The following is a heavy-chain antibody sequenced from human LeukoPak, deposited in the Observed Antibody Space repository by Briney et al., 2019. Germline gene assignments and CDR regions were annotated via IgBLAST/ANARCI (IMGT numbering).Heavy chain of an antibody. D-gene: IGHD4-23*01. CDR3: ARASVDYGGNSFPDY. J-gene: IGHJ4*02. CDR1: GYTFTSYA. V-gene: IGHV1-3*01. CDR2: INAGNGNT. Sequence: ASVKVSCKASGYTFTSYAMHWVRQAPGQRLEWMGWINAGNGNTKYSQKFQGRVTITRDTSASTAYMELSRLRSDDTAVYYCARASVDYGGNSFPDYWGQGTLVTVSS.